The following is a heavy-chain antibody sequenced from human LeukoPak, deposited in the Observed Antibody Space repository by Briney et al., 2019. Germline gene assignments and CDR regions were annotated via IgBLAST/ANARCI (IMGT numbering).Heavy chain of an antibody. D-gene: IGHD6-25*01. CDR2: INSRGNT. Sequence: SETLSLTCTASGGSISSSDYFWSWIPQPAGKGLEWIGRINSRGNTNYNPSLKSRLTLSVDTSKNQFSLKLTSVTVADTAVYYCARYRLGWFDPWGQGTLVTVSS. CDR1: GGSISSSDYF. J-gene: IGHJ5*02. V-gene: IGHV4-61*02. CDR3: ARYRLGWFDP.